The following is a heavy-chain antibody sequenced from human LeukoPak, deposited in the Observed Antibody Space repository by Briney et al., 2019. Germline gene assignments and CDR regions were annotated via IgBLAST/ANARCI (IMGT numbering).Heavy chain of an antibody. J-gene: IGHJ4*02. Sequence: GGSLRLSCVASGFIFRNYAMSWVRQAPGEGLEWVSGISDNGGGTYYADSVKGRFTVSRDNSKNMLYLQMNSLRAEDTAVYYCAKESGALGAPLYDYWGQGILVTGSS. CDR1: GFIFRNYA. CDR3: AKESGALGAPLYDY. CDR2: ISDNGGGT. V-gene: IGHV3-23*01. D-gene: IGHD1-1*01.